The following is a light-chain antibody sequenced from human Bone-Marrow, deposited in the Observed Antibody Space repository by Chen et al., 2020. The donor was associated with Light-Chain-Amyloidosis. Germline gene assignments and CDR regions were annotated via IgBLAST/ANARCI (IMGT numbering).Light chain of an antibody. V-gene: IGLV6-57*01. J-gene: IGLJ3*02. Sequence: NFMLTQPHSVSESPGKTVIISCTRSSGSIATNYVQWYQQRPGSSPTTVIYEDDQRPFGVPDRFSGSIDRSANSAALTISGLKTEDEADYYCQSYQGSGQGVFGGGTKLTVL. CDR1: SGSIATNY. CDR3: QSYQGSGQGV. CDR2: EDD.